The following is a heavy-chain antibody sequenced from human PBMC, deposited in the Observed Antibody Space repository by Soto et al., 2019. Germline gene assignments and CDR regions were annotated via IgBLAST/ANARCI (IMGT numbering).Heavy chain of an antibody. CDR3: ARELPYNWNDRINWFDP. CDR2: TYYRSKWYN. V-gene: IGHV6-1*01. Sequence: KQSQTLSLSCAISGDSVSSNSAAWSWIRQSPSRGLEWLGRTYYRSKWYNDYAVSVKSRITINPDTSKNQFSLQLNSVNPEDTAVYYCARELPYNWNDRINWFDPWGQGTLVTVSS. CDR1: GDSVSSNSAA. D-gene: IGHD1-20*01. J-gene: IGHJ5*02.